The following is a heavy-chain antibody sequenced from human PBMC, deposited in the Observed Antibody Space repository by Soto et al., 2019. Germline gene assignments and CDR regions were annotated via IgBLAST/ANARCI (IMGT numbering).Heavy chain of an antibody. CDR3: ARHSSTITMIVVVDAFDI. J-gene: IGHJ3*02. D-gene: IGHD3-22*01. V-gene: IGHV5-10-1*01. CDR2: IDPSDSYT. CDR1: GYSFTSYW. Sequence: GESLKISCKGSGYSFTSYWISWVRQMPGKGLEWMGRIDPSDSYTNYSPSFQAHVTISADKSISTAYLQWSSLKASDTAMYYCARHSSTITMIVVVDAFDIWGQGTMVTVSS.